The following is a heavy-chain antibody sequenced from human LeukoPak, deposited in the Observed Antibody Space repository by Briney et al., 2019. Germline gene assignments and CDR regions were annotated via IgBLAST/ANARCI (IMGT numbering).Heavy chain of an antibody. V-gene: IGHV4-61*02. Sequence: SGTLSLTCTVSGGSISSGSYYWSWIRQPAGKGLEWIGRIYTSGSTNYNPSLKSRVTIPVDTSKNQFSLKLSSVTAADTAVYYCARDDYGSGSYYHYWGQGTLVTVSS. CDR3: ARDDYGSGSYYHY. J-gene: IGHJ4*02. CDR1: GGSISSGSYY. D-gene: IGHD3-10*01. CDR2: IYTSGST.